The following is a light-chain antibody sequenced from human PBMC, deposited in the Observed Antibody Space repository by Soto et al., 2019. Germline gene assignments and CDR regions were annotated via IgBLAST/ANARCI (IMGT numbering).Light chain of an antibody. CDR3: QQYEAVVT. Sequence: EIVLTQSPGTLSLSPGERATLSCRASQSLTNNYFAWYQQKPGRALRLLIDGASTRATGIPDRFSGSGSGTDFTLTSSRLEPEDVAGYYCQQYEAVVTFDQWTQVEI. CDR1: QSLTNNY. J-gene: IGKJ1*01. CDR2: GAS. V-gene: IGKV3-20*01.